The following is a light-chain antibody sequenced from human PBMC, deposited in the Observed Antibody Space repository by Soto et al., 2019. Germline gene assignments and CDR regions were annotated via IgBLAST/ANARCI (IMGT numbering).Light chain of an antibody. J-gene: IGKJ1*01. CDR2: AAS. CDR3: QQSYSTPWT. V-gene: IGKV1-39*01. Sequence: IQVTQSPSSLSSSVGDRVTITCRASQSISNYLKWYQQKPGKAPKLLIYAASSLQSGVPSRFSGSGSGTDFTLTISSLQPEDFATYYCQQSYSTPWTFGQGTKLEIK. CDR1: QSISNY.